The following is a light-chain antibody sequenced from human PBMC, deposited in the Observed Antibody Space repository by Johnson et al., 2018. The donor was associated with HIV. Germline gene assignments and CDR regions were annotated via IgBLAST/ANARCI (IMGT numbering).Light chain of an antibody. V-gene: IGLV1-51*02. CDR2: ENN. CDR1: GSNIGTNS. Sequence: QSVLTQPPSASGAPGQRVPISCSGGGSNIGTNSVSWYQHFPGTAPKLLIYENNKRPPGIPARFSGSKSGTSATLGITGLQTGDGADYYCGTWDTSLSTGGAFGTGTKVTVL. J-gene: IGLJ1*01. CDR3: GTWDTSLSTGGA.